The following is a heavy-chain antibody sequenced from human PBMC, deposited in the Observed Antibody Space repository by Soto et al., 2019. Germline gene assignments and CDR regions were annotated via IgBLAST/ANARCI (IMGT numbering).Heavy chain of an antibody. CDR1: GGSISSGGYY. Sequence: SETLSLTCTVSGGSISSGGYYWSWIRQHPGKGLEWIGYIYYSGSTYYNPSLKSRVTISVDTSKNQFSLKLSSVTAADTAVYYCERGSGWAAGNDYWGQGTLVTVS. D-gene: IGHD6-25*01. CDR2: IYYSGST. J-gene: IGHJ4*02. V-gene: IGHV4-31*03. CDR3: ERGSGWAAGNDY.